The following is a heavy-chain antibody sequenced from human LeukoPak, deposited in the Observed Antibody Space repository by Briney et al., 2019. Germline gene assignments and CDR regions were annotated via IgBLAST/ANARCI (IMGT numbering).Heavy chain of an antibody. D-gene: IGHD3-3*01. CDR1: GGSISSGDYY. CDR3: ASGNRGYDFWSGYYVNWFDP. CDR2: IYYSGST. J-gene: IGHJ5*02. Sequence: SEILSLTCTVSGGSISSGDYYWSWIRQPPGKGLEWIGYIYYSGSTYYNPSLKSRVTISVDTSKNQFSLKLSSVTAADTAVYYCASGNRGYDFWSGYYVNWFDPWGQGTLVTVSS. V-gene: IGHV4-30-4*08.